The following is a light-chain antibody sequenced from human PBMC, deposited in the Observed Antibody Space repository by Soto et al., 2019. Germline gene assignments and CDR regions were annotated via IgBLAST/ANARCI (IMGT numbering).Light chain of an antibody. V-gene: IGLV2-14*03. J-gene: IGLJ3*02. Sequence: QSARTQPASVSGSPGQSITISCTGTSSDIGAYNSVSWYQQHPGKAPKLIIYDVSSRPSGISNRLSGSKSGNTASLTISGLQADDDATYYCSSYTSRTTEVFGGGTKLTVL. CDR2: DVS. CDR3: SSYTSRTTEV. CDR1: SSDIGAYNS.